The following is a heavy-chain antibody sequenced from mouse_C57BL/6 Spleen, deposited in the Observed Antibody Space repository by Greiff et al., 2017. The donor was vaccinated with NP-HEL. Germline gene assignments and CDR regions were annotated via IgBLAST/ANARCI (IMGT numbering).Heavy chain of an antibody. CDR1: GYTFTSYW. D-gene: IGHD1-1*01. CDR2: IYPSDSET. J-gene: IGHJ1*03. V-gene: IGHV1-61*01. Sequence: QVQLQQPGAELVRPGSSVKLSCKASGYTFTSYWMDWVKQRPGQGLEWIGNIYPSDSETHYNQKFKDKATLTVDKSSSTAYMQLSSLTSEDSAVYYCARSPVVARYFDVWGTGTTVTVSS. CDR3: ARSPVVARYFDV.